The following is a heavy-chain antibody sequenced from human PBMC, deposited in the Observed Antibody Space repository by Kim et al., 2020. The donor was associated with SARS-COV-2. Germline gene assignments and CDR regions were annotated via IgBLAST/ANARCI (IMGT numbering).Heavy chain of an antibody. J-gene: IGHJ4*02. CDR2: IYYSGST. CDR3: ARHIPGALRYFDWPFDY. D-gene: IGHD3-9*01. V-gene: IGHV4-59*08. Sequence: SETLSLTCTVSGGSISSYYWSWIRQPPGKGLEWIGYIYYSGSTNYNPSLKSRVTISVDTSKNQFSLKLSSVTAADTAVYYCARHIPGALRYFDWPFDYWGQGTLVTVSS. CDR1: GGSISSYY.